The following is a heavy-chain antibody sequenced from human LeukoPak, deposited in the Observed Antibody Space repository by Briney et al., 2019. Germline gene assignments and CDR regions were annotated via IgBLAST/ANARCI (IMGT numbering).Heavy chain of an antibody. D-gene: IGHD3-22*01. CDR1: GFTFSSYE. CDR2: ISSSGSTI. Sequence: GGSLRLSCAASGFTFSSYEMTWVRQAPGKGLEWVSYISSSGSTIYYADSVKGRFTISRDNAKNSLYLQMNSLRAEDTAVYYCAREGPPYSSGYYSPPTDYWGQGTLVTVSS. V-gene: IGHV3-48*03. J-gene: IGHJ4*02. CDR3: AREGPPYSSGYYSPPTDY.